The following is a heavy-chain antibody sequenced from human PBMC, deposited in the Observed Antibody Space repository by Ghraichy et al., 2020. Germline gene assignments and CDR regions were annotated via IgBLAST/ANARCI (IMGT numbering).Heavy chain of an antibody. V-gene: IGHV4-34*01. CDR3: ARADYDFWSGLENWFDP. J-gene: IGHJ5*02. CDR2: INHSGST. Sequence: ESLNISCAVYGGSFSGYYWSWIRQPPGKGLEWIGEINHSGSTNYNPSLKSRVTISVDTSKNQFSLKLSSVTAADTAVYYCARADYDFWSGLENWFDPWGQGTLVTVSS. D-gene: IGHD3-3*01. CDR1: GGSFSGYY.